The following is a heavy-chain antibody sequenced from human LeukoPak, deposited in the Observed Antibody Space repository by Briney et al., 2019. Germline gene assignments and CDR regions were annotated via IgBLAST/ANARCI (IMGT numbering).Heavy chain of an antibody. Sequence: GESLRLSCAASGFTFSSYAMSWVRQAPGKGLEWVSAISGSGGSTYYADSVKGRFTISRDNSKNTLYLQMDSLRAEDTAVYYCARDLYSSSSPFDYWGQGTLVTVSS. J-gene: IGHJ4*02. CDR1: GFTFSSYA. D-gene: IGHD6-6*01. CDR3: ARDLYSSSSPFDY. V-gene: IGHV3-23*01. CDR2: ISGSGGST.